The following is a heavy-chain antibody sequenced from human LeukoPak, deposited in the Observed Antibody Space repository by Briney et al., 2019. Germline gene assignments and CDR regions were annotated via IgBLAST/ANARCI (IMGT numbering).Heavy chain of an antibody. CDR3: ARDLITGTTSGMDV. V-gene: IGHV1-46*01. D-gene: IGHD1-20*01. CDR1: GYTFTKYY. Sequence: ASVKDSCQACGYTFTKYYMHWLRQPPAKGLEWMGIINPSGGSTSYPQKFQGRLTMTRNTSTSTVYMELSSLRTEDTAVYYCARDLITGTTSGMDVWGKGTTVTASS. CDR2: INPSGGST. J-gene: IGHJ6*04.